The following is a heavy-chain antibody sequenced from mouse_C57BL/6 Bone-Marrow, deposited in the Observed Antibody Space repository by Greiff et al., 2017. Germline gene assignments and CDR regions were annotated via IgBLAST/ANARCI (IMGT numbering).Heavy chain of an antibody. J-gene: IGHJ2*01. Sequence: QVQLQQSGAELMKPGASVKLSCKATGYPFPGYWIEGVKQRPGHGLEWIGGILPGSDSTNYNEKFKGKATFTADTSSNTAYMQLSSLTTEDSAIYYCAVHYYGSSSLFDYWGQGTTLTVSS. CDR2: ILPGSDST. V-gene: IGHV1-9*01. CDR1: GYPFPGYW. D-gene: IGHD1-1*01. CDR3: AVHYYGSSSLFDY.